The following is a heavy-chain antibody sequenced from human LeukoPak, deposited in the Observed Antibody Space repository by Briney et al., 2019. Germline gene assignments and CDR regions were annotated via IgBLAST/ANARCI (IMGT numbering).Heavy chain of an antibody. V-gene: IGHV3-74*01. Sequence: GGSLRLSCAASGFTFSNYWMHWVRQAPGKGLVWVSRINDDGGSPIYVDSVKGRFTISRDNAKNTLYLQMNSLRVEDTAVYYCAAELLYCGGDCYPIPWGQGTRVTVSA. CDR3: AAELLYCGGDCYPIP. CDR1: GFTFSNYW. CDR2: INDDGGSP. J-gene: IGHJ4*02. D-gene: IGHD2-21*02.